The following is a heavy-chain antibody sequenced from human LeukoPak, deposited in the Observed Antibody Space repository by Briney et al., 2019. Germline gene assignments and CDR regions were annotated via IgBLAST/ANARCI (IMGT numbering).Heavy chain of an antibody. CDR2: IYPGDSDT. CDR1: GYSFTSYW. CDR3: ARAYDSSGYSPSADAFDI. V-gene: IGHV5-51*01. D-gene: IGHD3-22*01. J-gene: IGHJ3*02. Sequence: GESLKISCKGSGYSFTSYWIGWGRQMPGKGLEWMGIIYPGDSDTRYSPSFQGQVTISADKSISTAYLQWSSLKASDTAMYYCARAYDSSGYSPSADAFDIWGQGTMVTVSS.